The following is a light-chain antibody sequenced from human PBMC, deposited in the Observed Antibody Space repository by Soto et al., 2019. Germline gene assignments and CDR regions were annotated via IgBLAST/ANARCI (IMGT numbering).Light chain of an antibody. CDR2: GAF. Sequence: EVVMTQSPATLSVSPGEGVTLSCRASQGIGDTLAWYQHKPGQAPRLLIYGAFNRATGIPARFSGSGSGTDFTLTISSLEPEDSAVYYRQQRNVWPPVTFGQGTRLEIK. J-gene: IGKJ5*01. CDR1: QGIGDT. CDR3: QQRNVWPPVT. V-gene: IGKV3-11*01.